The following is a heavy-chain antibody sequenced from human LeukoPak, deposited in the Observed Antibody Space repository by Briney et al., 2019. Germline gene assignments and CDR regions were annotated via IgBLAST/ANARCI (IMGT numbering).Heavy chain of an antibody. Sequence: GESLKISCKASGYSFTSYWIGCVRQMPGKGLEWMGKIYPGDSDTRYSSSFQGQVTISADKSISTAYLQCSSLKASDTAMYYCAIGAAADHYYYYGMDVCGQGTTVTVSS. J-gene: IGHJ6*02. CDR2: IYPGDSDT. CDR1: GYSFTSYW. CDR3: AIGAAADHYYYYGMDV. D-gene: IGHD6-13*01. V-gene: IGHV5-51*01.